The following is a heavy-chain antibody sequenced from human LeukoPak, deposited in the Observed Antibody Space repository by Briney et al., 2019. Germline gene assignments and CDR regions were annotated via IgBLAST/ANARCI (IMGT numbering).Heavy chain of an antibody. CDR2: IKPDGSEK. Sequence: GGSLRLSCAASGLTFTDFWMNWVRLAPGRGLEWVANIKPDGSEKYYVDSVKGRFAISRDNAKNEVYLEMNSLRAEDTGVYYCSGRDSSRSPRAYWGQGTPVSVSS. CDR3: SGRDSSRSPRAY. D-gene: IGHD2-2*01. CDR1: GLTFTDFW. J-gene: IGHJ4*02. V-gene: IGHV3-7*01.